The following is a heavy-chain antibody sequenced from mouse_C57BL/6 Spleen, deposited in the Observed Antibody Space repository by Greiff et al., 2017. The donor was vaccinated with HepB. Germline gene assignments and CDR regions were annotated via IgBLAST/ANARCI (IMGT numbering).Heavy chain of an antibody. CDR2: IDPSDSYT. D-gene: IGHD2-2*01. Sequence: QVQLKQPGAELVMPGASVKLSCKASGYTFTSYWMHWVKQRPGQGLEWIGEIDPSDSYTNYNQKFKGKSTLTVDKSSSTAYMQLSSLTSEDSAVYYCARGLRRRGYAMDYWGQGTSVTVSS. CDR1: GYTFTSYW. J-gene: IGHJ4*01. CDR3: ARGLRRRGYAMDY. V-gene: IGHV1-69*01.